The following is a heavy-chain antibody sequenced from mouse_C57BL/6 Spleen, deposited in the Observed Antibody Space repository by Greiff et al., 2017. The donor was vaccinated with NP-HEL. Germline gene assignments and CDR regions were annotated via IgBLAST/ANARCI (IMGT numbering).Heavy chain of an antibody. J-gene: IGHJ2*01. CDR3: TRWGFDY. V-gene: IGHV1-15*01. CDR2: IDPETGGT. CDR1: GYTFTDYE. Sequence: VQVVESGAELVRPGASVTLSCKASGYTFTDYEMHWVKQTPVHGLEWIGAIDPETGGTAYNQKFKGKAILTADKSSSTAYMELRSLTSEDSAVYYCTRWGFDYWGQGTTLTVSS.